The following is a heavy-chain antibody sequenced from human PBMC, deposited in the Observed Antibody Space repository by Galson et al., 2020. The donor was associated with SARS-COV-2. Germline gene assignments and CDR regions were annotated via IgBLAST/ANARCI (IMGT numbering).Heavy chain of an antibody. D-gene: IGHD3-9*01. Sequence: GGSLRLSCAASGFTFSSYWMSWVRQAPGKGLEWVANIKQDGSEKYYVDSVKGRFTISRDNAKNSLYLQMNSLRAEDTAVYYCARVRPVLRYLDWLPSFDYWCQGTLVTVSS. CDR3: ARVRPVLRYLDWLPSFDY. CDR2: IKQDGSEK. J-gene: IGHJ4*02. V-gene: IGHV3-7*01. CDR1: GFTFSSYW.